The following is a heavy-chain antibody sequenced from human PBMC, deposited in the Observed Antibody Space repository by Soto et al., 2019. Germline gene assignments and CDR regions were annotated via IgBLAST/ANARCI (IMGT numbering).Heavy chain of an antibody. CDR3: ARVRDCGLGTNRHYYGMDV. CDR2: LYTMGST. J-gene: IGHJ6*02. V-gene: IGHV4-4*07. Sequence: QVQLQESGPGLVKSSETLSLTCTVSGGSISGYYWSWIRQPAGKGLEWIGRLYTMGSTNYNPSLQSRVTMSVDTSKNEFSLKVSSVTAADTAVYFCARVRDCGLGTNRHYYGMDVWGQGTTVTVSS. CDR1: GGSISGYY. D-gene: IGHD2-21*01.